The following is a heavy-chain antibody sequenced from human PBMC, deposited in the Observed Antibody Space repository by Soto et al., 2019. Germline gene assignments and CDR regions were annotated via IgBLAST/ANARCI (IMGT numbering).Heavy chain of an antibody. V-gene: IGHV3-23*01. CDR2: ISGSGGAT. CDR3: ALGAGLGH. D-gene: IGHD3-16*01. Sequence: EVQLLESGEALGQPGGSLRLSCAASGFPFSSFAMSWVRQAPGKGLEWVSSISGSGGATFYIDSVKGRFTISRDNSKNTLDLQMDRLRGEDTADYYCALGAGLGHWGQGTLVTVSS. CDR1: GFPFSSFA. J-gene: IGHJ4*02.